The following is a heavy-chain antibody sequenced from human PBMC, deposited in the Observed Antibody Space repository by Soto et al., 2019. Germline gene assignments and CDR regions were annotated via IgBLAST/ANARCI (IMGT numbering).Heavy chain of an antibody. CDR3: AVSSPDIVVLPSSIYFTS. J-gene: IGHJ4*02. Sequence: GGSLRLSCVASGSSSDPFTMHWVRELPGKGLEWVAGLSWDRSTVAYADSVQGRFTISRDHAKNSVDLLMDSLRPDDTALYFCAVSSPDIVVLPSSIYFTSWGPGTQVTVS. CDR2: LSWDRSTV. CDR1: GSSSDPFT. D-gene: IGHD2-15*01. V-gene: IGHV3-9*02.